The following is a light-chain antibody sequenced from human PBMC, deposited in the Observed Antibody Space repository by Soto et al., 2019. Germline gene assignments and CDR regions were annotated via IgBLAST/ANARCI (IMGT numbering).Light chain of an antibody. V-gene: IGLV2-14*01. J-gene: IGLJ1*01. CDR1: SSDVGGYNY. CDR2: EVT. CDR3: SSYTSRSTLGV. Sequence: QSVLTQPASVSGSPGQSITISCTGTSSDVGGYNYVSWYQQHPGKAPQLMIYEVTNRPSGVSNRFSGSKSGNTASLTISGLQAEDEADYYCSSYTSRSTLGVFGSGTKLTVL.